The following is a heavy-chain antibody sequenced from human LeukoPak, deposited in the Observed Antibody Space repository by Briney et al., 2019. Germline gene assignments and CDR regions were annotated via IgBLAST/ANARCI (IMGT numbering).Heavy chain of an antibody. D-gene: IGHD1-26*01. V-gene: IGHV3-21*01. J-gene: IGHJ4*02. Sequence: GGSLRLSCAASGFTFNSYSMNWVRQAPGKGLEWVSSISSSSYYIYYADSVKGRLTISRDNAKNSLYLQMNSLRAEDTAVYYCAKDTQNIVGAVDYWGQGTLVTVSS. CDR2: ISSSSYYI. CDR1: GFTFNSYS. CDR3: AKDTQNIVGAVDY.